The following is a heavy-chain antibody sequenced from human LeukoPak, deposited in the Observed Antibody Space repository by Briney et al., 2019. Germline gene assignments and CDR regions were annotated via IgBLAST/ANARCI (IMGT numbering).Heavy chain of an antibody. V-gene: IGHV3-23*01. Sequence: PGGSLRLSCVASGFTFSYAWMNWVRQAPGKGLEWVSAISGTGGNTFYTDSVTGRFTISRDNSKNTLYVQMNSLRAEDTAVYYCAKTGGYYDTSDLYRPDVFDIWGQGTVVTVSS. J-gene: IGHJ3*02. D-gene: IGHD3-22*01. CDR2: ISGTGGNT. CDR3: AKTGGYYDTSDLYRPDVFDI. CDR1: GFTFSYAW.